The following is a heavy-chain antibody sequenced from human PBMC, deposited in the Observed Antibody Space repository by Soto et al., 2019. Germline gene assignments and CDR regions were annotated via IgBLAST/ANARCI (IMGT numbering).Heavy chain of an antibody. V-gene: IGHV1-69*01. D-gene: IGHD1-1*01. CDR3: ARDTGGVRENYYYGMDV. CDR1: GGTFSSYA. CDR2: IIPIFGTA. J-gene: IGHJ6*02. Sequence: QVQLVQSGAEVKKPGSSVKVSCKASGGTFSSYAISWVRQAPGHGLEWMGGIIPIFGTANYAQKFQGRVTITADESTSTAYMELSSLRSEDTAVYYWARDTGGVRENYYYGMDVWGQGATVTVSS.